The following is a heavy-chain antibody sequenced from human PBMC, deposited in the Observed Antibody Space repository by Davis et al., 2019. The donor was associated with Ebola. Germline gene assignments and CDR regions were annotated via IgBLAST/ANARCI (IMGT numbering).Heavy chain of an antibody. J-gene: IGHJ6*04. CDR1: GFSFSSYT. Sequence: GESLKISCAASGFSFSSYTMNWVRQAPGKGLEWISYISSSSIYTSYADSVKGRFTISRDNAKNSLYLQMNSLRVDDTAVYYCAKGGSGWPSDYSYGLGVWGKGTTVTVSS. D-gene: IGHD6-19*01. CDR3: AKGGSGWPSDYSYGLGV. V-gene: IGHV3-21*05. CDR2: ISSSSIYT.